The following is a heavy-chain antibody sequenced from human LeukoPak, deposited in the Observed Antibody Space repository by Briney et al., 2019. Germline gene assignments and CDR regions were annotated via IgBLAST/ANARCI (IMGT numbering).Heavy chain of an antibody. CDR1: GFTFSSYG. CDR3: AKEAAMAPLDY. V-gene: IGHV3-30*18. Sequence: PGGSLRLSCAASGFTFSSYGMHWVRQAPGKGLEWVAVISYDGSNKYYADSVKGRFTISRDNSKNTLYLQMNSLRAEDTAVYYCAKEAAMAPLDYWGQGTLVTVSS. CDR2: ISYDGSNK. D-gene: IGHD5-18*01. J-gene: IGHJ4*02.